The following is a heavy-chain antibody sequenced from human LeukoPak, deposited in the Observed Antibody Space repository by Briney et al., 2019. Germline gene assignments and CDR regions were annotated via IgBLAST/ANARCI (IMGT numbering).Heavy chain of an antibody. CDR2: IYYSGST. D-gene: IGHD7-27*01. CDR1: GGSIRSSSYY. Sequence: SETLSLTCTVSGGSIRSSSYYGGWIRQPPGKGLEWIASIYYSGSTYYNPSLKSRVTISVDTSKNQFSLRLSSVTAADTAVYYCASNWGGDEYYFDYWGQGSLVTVSS. J-gene: IGHJ4*02. V-gene: IGHV4-39*01. CDR3: ASNWGGDEYYFDY.